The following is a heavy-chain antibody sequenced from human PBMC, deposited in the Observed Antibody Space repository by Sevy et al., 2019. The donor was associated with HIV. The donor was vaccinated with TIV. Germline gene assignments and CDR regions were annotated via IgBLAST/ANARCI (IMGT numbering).Heavy chain of an antibody. J-gene: IGHJ4*02. CDR3: ARVAVEYCTNDCYHRFDH. D-gene: IGHD2-8*01. Sequence: GGSLRLSCVASGFTFPIYSVLWVRQAPGKGLEWLTLISYDGNYKYYADSVKGRFTISRDNSHNFWYLQMSSLRVEDTALYFCARVAVEYCTNDCYHRFDHWGLGTLVTVSS. CDR1: GFTFPIYS. V-gene: IGHV3-30*04. CDR2: ISYDGNYK.